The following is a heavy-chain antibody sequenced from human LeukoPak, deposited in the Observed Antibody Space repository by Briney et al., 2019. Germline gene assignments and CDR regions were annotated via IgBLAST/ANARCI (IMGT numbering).Heavy chain of an antibody. J-gene: IGHJ4*02. CDR3: ALYEYYDFWSGSIK. CDR2: IYWNDDK. D-gene: IGHD3-3*01. V-gene: IGHV2-5*01. CDR1: GFSLSTSGVG. Sequence: SGPTLVNPTQTLTLTCTFSGFSLSTSGVGVGWIRQPPGKALEWLALIYWNDDKRYSPSLKSRLTITKDTSKNQVVLTMTNMDPVDTATYYCALYEYYDFWSGSIKWGQGTLVTVSS.